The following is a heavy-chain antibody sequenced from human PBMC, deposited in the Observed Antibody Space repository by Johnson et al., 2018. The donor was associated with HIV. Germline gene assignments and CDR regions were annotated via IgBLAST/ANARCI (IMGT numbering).Heavy chain of an antibody. D-gene: IGHD1-26*01. CDR3: ANSPLSPSGSYPNAPDASVWDI. V-gene: IGHV3-20*04. CDR1: GFTFDDYG. CDR2: INWNGGST. J-gene: IGHJ3*02. Sequence: VQLVESGGGVVRPGGSLRLSCAASGFTFDDYGMSWVRQAPGKGLEWVSGINWNGGSTGYADSVKGRFTISRDNAKNSLYLQMNSLRAEDTAVYYCANSPLSPSGSYPNAPDASVWDIWGQGTMVTVSS.